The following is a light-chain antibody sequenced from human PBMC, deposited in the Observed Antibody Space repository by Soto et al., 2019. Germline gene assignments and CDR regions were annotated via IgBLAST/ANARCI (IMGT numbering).Light chain of an antibody. CDR2: KAS. CDR1: QSISIW. Sequence: DIQMTQSPSTLSASVGDRVTITCRASQSISIWLAWYQQKPGKAPKLLIYKASTLETGVPSRFSGSGSGTEFSLTISSLQPDDFATYYCQQYETYSRTFGQGTKVDIK. V-gene: IGKV1-5*03. J-gene: IGKJ1*01. CDR3: QQYETYSRT.